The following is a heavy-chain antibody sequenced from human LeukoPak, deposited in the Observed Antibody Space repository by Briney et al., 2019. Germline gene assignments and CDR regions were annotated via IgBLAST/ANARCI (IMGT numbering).Heavy chain of an antibody. J-gene: IGHJ4*02. CDR2: INPSGGST. CDR1: GNSFTSYY. CDR3: ARGNYDFWSGTGYYFDY. D-gene: IGHD3-3*01. Sequence: GASVKVSCKASGNSFTSYYIHWVRQAPGQGLEWVGIINPSGGSTSYAQKFQGRVTMTSDTSTNTVYMELSSLRSEDTAVYYCARGNYDFWSGTGYYFDYWGQGTLVTVSS. V-gene: IGHV1-46*01.